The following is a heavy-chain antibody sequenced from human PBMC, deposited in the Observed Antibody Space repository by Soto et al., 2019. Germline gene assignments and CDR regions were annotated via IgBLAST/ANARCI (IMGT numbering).Heavy chain of an antibody. D-gene: IGHD3-22*01. CDR1: GFIFNNCA. J-gene: IGHJ4*02. V-gene: IGHV1-18*04. Sequence: GASVKVSCKAFGFIFNNCAISWVRQAPGQGLEWMGWISANSGNTNYAQKLQGRVTMTTDTSTSTAYMELRSLRSDGTAVYYCATAGNYDSSGRDFWGQGTLVTVSS. CDR3: ATAGNYDSSGRDF. CDR2: ISANSGNT.